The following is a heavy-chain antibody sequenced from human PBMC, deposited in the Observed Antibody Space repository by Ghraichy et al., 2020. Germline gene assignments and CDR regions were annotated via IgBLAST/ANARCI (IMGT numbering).Heavy chain of an antibody. Sequence: SETLSLTCTVSGGSISSYYWSWIRQPAGKGLEWIGRIYTSGSTNYNPSLKSRVTMSVDTSKNQFSLKLSSVTAADTAVYYCAREGGWFGDLTNNWFDPWGQGTLVTVSS. J-gene: IGHJ5*02. CDR2: IYTSGST. CDR3: AREGGWFGDLTNNWFDP. CDR1: GGSISSYY. D-gene: IGHD3-10*01. V-gene: IGHV4-4*07.